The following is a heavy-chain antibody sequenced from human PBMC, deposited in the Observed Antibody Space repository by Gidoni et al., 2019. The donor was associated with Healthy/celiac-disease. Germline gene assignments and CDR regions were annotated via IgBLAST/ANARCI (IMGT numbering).Heavy chain of an antibody. CDR1: GSTFTSYA. D-gene: IGHD2-15*01. Sequence: QVQLVQSGAEVKKPGASVKVSCKASGSTFTSYAMHWVRQAPGQRLEWMGWINAGNGNTKYSQKFQGRVTITRDTSASTAYMELSSRRSEDTAVYYCARGSCSGGSCYRNPLGYWGQGTLVTVSS. J-gene: IGHJ4*02. CDR3: ARGSCSGGSCYRNPLGY. V-gene: IGHV1-3*01. CDR2: INAGNGNT.